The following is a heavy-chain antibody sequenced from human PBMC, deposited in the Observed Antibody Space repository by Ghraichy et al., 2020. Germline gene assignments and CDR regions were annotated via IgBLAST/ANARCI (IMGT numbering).Heavy chain of an antibody. D-gene: IGHD1-26*01. Sequence: SETLSLTCTVSGGSISSYYWSWIRQPPGKGLEWIGYIYYSGSTNYNPSLKSRVTISVDTSKNQFSLKLSSVTAADTAVYYCARVRSYSGQYYFDYWGQGTLVTVSS. CDR3: ARVRSYSGQYYFDY. V-gene: IGHV4-59*01. CDR2: IYYSGST. CDR1: GGSISSYY. J-gene: IGHJ4*02.